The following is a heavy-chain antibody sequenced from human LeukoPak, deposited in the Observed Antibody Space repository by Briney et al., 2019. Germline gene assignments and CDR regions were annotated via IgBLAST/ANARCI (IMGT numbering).Heavy chain of an antibody. CDR2: ISPTGTTI. CDR3: ARDPPYTGSYPYFDY. Sequence: GGSLRLSCAPSGFTFSSYSMNWVRQAPGKGLEWISYISPTGTTIYYADSVRGRFTISRDNAMNSLYLQMNSLRDEDTAVYYCARDPPYTGSYPYFDYWGQGTLVTVSS. CDR1: GFTFSSYS. J-gene: IGHJ4*02. V-gene: IGHV3-48*02. D-gene: IGHD1-26*01.